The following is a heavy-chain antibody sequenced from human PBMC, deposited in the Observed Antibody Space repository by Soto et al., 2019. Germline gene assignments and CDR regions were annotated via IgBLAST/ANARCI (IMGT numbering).Heavy chain of an antibody. CDR1: GFTFSSYE. CDR2: ISSSGGTI. Sequence: PGGSLRVSCAASGFTFSSYEMSWVRQAPGKGLEWVSYISSSGGTIYYADSVKGRFTISRDNAKNSLYLQMNSLRAEDTAVYYCARVTYYYDSSGYHHDAFDIWGQGTMVTVSS. CDR3: ARVTYYYDSSGYHHDAFDI. J-gene: IGHJ3*02. D-gene: IGHD3-22*01. V-gene: IGHV3-48*03.